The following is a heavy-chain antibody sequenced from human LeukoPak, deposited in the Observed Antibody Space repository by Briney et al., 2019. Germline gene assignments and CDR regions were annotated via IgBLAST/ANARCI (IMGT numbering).Heavy chain of an antibody. D-gene: IGHD6-25*01. Sequence: PGGSLRLSCTASGFTFSDYDMNWARLAPGKGLEWVSSISGRSSHMYYTDSAKGRFTISRDNAKNSLYLQMNSLRAEDTAVYYCARAFPPLRTSAAGDFWGQGTLVTVSS. CDR1: GFTFSDYD. CDR3: ARAFPPLRTSAAGDF. V-gene: IGHV3-21*06. J-gene: IGHJ4*02. CDR2: ISGRSSHM.